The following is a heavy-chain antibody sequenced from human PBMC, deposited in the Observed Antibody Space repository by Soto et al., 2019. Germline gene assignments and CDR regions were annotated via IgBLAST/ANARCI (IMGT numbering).Heavy chain of an antibody. CDR2: INNDGSTT. D-gene: IGHD2-15*01. V-gene: IGHV3-74*01. CDR3: VRGVIAANCFDY. J-gene: IGHJ4*02. CDR1: GFTFNSYW. Sequence: EVQLAESGGGLVQPGGSLRLSCAASGFTFNSYWMHWVRQVPGKGLVWVSRINNDGSTTNYADSVKGRFTNSRDNARNTVYLQMNSLRADETAVYYCVRGVIAANCFDYWGQGTLVTVSS.